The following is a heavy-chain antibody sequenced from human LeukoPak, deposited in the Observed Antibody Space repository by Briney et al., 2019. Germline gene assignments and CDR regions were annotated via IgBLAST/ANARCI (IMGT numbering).Heavy chain of an antibody. J-gene: IGHJ3*02. CDR3: AREEGNWGDAFDI. CDR1: GYTFTSYD. D-gene: IGHD7-27*01. V-gene: IGHV1-18*01. CDR2: ISGSNGNT. Sequence: ASVKVSCKASGYTFTSYDINWVRQAPGQGLEWMGWISGSNGNTNYAQKLQGRVTMTTDTSTSTAYMELRSLRSDDTAVYYCAREEGNWGDAFDIWGQGTMTVSS.